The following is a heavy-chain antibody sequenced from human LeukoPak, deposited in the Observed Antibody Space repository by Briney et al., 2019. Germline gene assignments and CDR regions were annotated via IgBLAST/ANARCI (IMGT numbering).Heavy chain of an antibody. D-gene: IGHD5-24*01. CDR3: SREMATHTGIDY. CDR2: IRSEAYGGTT. CDR1: GFTFGDYA. V-gene: IGHV3-49*04. Sequence: GGSLRLSCRASGFTFGDYAMSWVRQAPGKGLEWVGFIRSEAYGGTTEYAASVKDRFTISRDDSRSIAYLQMNSLKTEDTAVYYCSREMATHTGIDYWGQGTLVTVSS. J-gene: IGHJ4*02.